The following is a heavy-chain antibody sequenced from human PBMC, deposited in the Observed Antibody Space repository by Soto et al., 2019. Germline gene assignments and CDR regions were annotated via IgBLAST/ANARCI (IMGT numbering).Heavy chain of an antibody. CDR3: ARVRGYCSGGSCYPYYYGMHV. CDR2: ISAYNGNT. Sequence: ASVKVSCKASGYTFTSYGISWVRHAPGQGLEWMGWISAYNGNTNYAQKLQGRVTMTTDTSTSTAYMELRSLRSDDTAVYYCARVRGYCSGGSCYPYYYGMHVGGQGTTVTVS. D-gene: IGHD2-15*01. V-gene: IGHV1-18*01. CDR1: GYTFTSYG. J-gene: IGHJ6*02.